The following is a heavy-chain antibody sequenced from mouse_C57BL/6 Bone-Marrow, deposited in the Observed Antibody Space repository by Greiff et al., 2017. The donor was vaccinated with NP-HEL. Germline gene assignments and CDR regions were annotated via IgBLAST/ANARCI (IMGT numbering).Heavy chain of an antibody. CDR3: ARETTVVAHYAMDY. J-gene: IGHJ4*01. V-gene: IGHV3-1*01. CDR1: GYSITSGYD. CDR2: ISYSGST. Sequence: EVQLQQSGPGMVKPSQSLSLTCTVTGYSITSGYDWHWIRHFPGNKLEWMGYISYSGSTNYNPSLKSRISITHDTSKNHFFLKLNSVTTEDTATYYCARETTVVAHYAMDYWGQGTSVTVSS. D-gene: IGHD1-1*01.